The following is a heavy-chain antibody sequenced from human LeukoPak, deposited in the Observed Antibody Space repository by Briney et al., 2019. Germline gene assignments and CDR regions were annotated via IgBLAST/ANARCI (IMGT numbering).Heavy chain of an antibody. D-gene: IGHD3-22*01. J-gene: IGHJ5*02. CDR2: INSDGINT. V-gene: IGHV3-74*01. CDR3: ARDLGQYYDTTDNWFDP. Sequence: GGSLRLSCAASEFSVGSNYMTWVRQAPGKGLVWVSRINSDGINTSYADSVKGRFTISRDNAKNTLNLQMNSLRAEDTAVYYCARDLGQYYDTTDNWFDPWGQGTLVTVSS. CDR1: EFSVGSNY.